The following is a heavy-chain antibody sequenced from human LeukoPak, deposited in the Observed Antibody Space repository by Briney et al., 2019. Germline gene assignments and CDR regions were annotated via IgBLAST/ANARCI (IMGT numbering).Heavy chain of an antibody. V-gene: IGHV1-2*02. CDR3: ARSYRTSRLEFPFDY. Sequence: EASVKVSCKASGYTFTGYYMHWVRQAPGQGLEWMGWINPNSGCTNYAQKFQGRVTMTRDTSISTAYMELSRLRSDDTAVYYCARSYRTSRLEFPFDYWGQGTLVTVSS. D-gene: IGHD1-14*01. J-gene: IGHJ4*02. CDR1: GYTFTGYY. CDR2: INPNSGCT.